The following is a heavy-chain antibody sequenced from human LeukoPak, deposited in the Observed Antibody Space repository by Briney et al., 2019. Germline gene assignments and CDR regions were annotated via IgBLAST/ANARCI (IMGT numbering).Heavy chain of an antibody. D-gene: IGHD4/OR15-4a*01. J-gene: IGHJ5*02. CDR3: VRGPYGASISKWFDP. CDR2: IYYSGDT. V-gene: IGHV4-59*01. CDR1: RGSISGYS. Sequence: PSETLSLTCTVSRGSISGYSWSWIRQSPGGGLEWIGYIYYSGDTAYNPSLRSRVTMSVDTSKNQFSLQLRSMTTADTAVYYCVRGPYGASISKWFDPWGQGTQVIVSP.